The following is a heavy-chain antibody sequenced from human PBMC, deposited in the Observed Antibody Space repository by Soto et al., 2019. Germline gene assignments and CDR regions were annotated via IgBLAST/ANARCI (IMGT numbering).Heavy chain of an antibody. CDR1: GFSFVNYA. J-gene: IGHJ4*02. D-gene: IGHD6-19*01. V-gene: IGHV3-23*01. CDR3: AKATTNGGWFNPFDS. CDR2: LSGSGTST. Sequence: GGSLRLSCAASGFSFVNYAMNWVRQAPGQGLEWVSGLSGSGTSTYYADSVKGRFTISRDNSRDTLFLQMNSLTADDTAVYYCAKATTNGGWFNPFDSWGQGALVT.